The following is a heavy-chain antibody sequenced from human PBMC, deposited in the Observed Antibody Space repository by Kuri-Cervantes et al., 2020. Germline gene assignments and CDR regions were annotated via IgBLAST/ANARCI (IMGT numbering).Heavy chain of an antibody. CDR3: TRGRDGNYGYFDN. CDR1: GFTFSSYG. V-gene: IGHV3-30*03. J-gene: IGHJ4*02. D-gene: IGHD1-7*01. Sequence: GESLKISCAASGFTFSSYGMHWVRQAPGKGLEWVAVISYDGSNKYYADSVKGRFTISRDNSKNTLYLQMNSLRAEDTAVYSCTRGRDGNYGYFDNWGQGTLVTVSS. CDR2: ISYDGSNK.